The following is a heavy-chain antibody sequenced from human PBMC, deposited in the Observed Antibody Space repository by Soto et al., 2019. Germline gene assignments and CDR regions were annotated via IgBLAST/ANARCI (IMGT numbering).Heavy chain of an antibody. CDR2: ISYDGSNK. D-gene: IGHD1-26*01. V-gene: IGHV3-30*04. CDR1: GFTFSSYA. Sequence: SCAASGFTFSSYAMHWVRQAPGKGLEWVAVISYDGSNKYYADSVKGRFTISRDNSKNTLYLQMNSLRAEDTAVYYCERAETQWELLGAFDIWGQGTMVTVSS. J-gene: IGHJ3*02. CDR3: ERAETQWELLGAFDI.